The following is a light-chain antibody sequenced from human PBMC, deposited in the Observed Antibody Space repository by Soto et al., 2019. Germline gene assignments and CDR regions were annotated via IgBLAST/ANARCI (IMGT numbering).Light chain of an antibody. CDR3: CSYTSSTTYV. CDR1: SSDVGGYNF. V-gene: IGLV2-14*01. J-gene: IGLJ1*01. CDR2: EVT. Sequence: QSGLTQPASVSGSPGQSITISCTGTSSDVGGYNFVSWYQQRPGKAPKFMIFEVTNRPSGISDRFSGSKSGNTASLTISGLQAEDEADYYCCSYTSSTTYVFGPGTKVTVL.